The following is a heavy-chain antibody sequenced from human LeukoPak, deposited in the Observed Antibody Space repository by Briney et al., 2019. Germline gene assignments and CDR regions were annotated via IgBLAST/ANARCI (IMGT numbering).Heavy chain of an antibody. V-gene: IGHV3-7*03. CDR2: IKQDGSKK. CDR1: GFTFSSYW. J-gene: IGHJ4*02. CDR3: ATPLDYYDTSGYHQGGD. Sequence: GGSLRLSCTASGFTFSSYWMSWVRQAPGKGLEWVANIKQDGSKKNYVDSVKGRFTISRDNAKNSLYLQMNSLRAEDTAVYYCATPLDYYDTSGYHQGGDWGQGTLVTVSS. D-gene: IGHD3-22*01.